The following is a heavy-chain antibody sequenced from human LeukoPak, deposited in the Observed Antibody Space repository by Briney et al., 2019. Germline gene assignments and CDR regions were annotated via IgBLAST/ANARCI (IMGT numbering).Heavy chain of an antibody. D-gene: IGHD6-13*01. Sequence: SETLSLTCAVSGGSFSGHYWNWIRQPPGKGLEWTGEINHGGSTNYNPSLKSRVTISVDTSQNQFSLRLSSVTAADTAVYYCARGRYVTTRGGAAAGFLDYWGQGTLVTVST. J-gene: IGHJ4*02. V-gene: IGHV4-34*01. CDR1: GGSFSGHY. CDR3: ARGRYVTTRGGAAAGFLDY. CDR2: INHGGST.